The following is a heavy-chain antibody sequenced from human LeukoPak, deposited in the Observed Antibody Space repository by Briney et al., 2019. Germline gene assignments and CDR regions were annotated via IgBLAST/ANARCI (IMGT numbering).Heavy chain of an antibody. CDR3: ANGAAAGTPTIGDY. V-gene: IGHV3-23*01. J-gene: IGHJ4*02. Sequence: GESLRLSCAASGFIIISYRMSWVRQAPGKGLEWVSVISGSGENTYYADSVKGRFTISRDNFKNTLYLQMNSLRAEDTAVYYCANGAAAGTPTIGDYWGQGTLVTVSS. CDR1: GFIIISYR. CDR2: ISGSGENT. D-gene: IGHD6-13*01.